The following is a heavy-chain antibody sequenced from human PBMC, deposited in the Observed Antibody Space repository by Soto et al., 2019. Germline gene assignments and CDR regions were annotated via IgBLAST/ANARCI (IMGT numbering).Heavy chain of an antibody. J-gene: IGHJ4*02. CDR2: INQDGSSK. CDR1: GLRFSNYW. V-gene: IGHV3-7*02. Sequence: EVQLVESGGDLVQPGGSLKLSCAASGLRFSNYWMAWVRQAPGKGLEWVAHINQDGSSKGYVGSVKGRFTISRDNAKNSLFLQMNSLRVEDTAAYYCALAATRSGGEDSWGQGTLVTVSS. CDR3: ALAATRSGGEDS. D-gene: IGHD1-26*01.